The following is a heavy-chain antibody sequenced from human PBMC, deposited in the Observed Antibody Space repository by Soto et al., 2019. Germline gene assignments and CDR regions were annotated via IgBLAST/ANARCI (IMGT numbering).Heavy chain of an antibody. V-gene: IGHV4-34*01. D-gene: IGHD3-16*01. CDR1: GGSFSGYY. CDR3: ARHPPYSAFDY. Sequence: SETLSLTCAVYGGSFSGYYRSWIRQPPGKGLEWIGEINHSGSTNYNPSLKSRVTISVDTSKNQFSLKLSSVTAADTAVYYRARHPPYSAFDYWGQGTLVTVSS. J-gene: IGHJ4*02. CDR2: INHSGST.